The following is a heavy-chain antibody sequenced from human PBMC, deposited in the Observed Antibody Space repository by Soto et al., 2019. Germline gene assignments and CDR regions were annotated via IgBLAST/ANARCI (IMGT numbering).Heavy chain of an antibody. CDR2: IKQDGSEK. D-gene: IGHD3-3*01. CDR3: ARERYYDFWSGYYRPTKLGAFDI. V-gene: IGHV3-7*01. CDR1: GFTFSSYW. Sequence: EVQLVESGGGLVQPGGSLRLSCAASGFTFSSYWMSWVRQAPGKGLEWVANIKQDGSEKYYVDSVKGRFTISRDNAKNSLYLQMNSLRAEDTAVYYCARERYYDFWSGYYRPTKLGAFDIWGQGTMVTVSS. J-gene: IGHJ3*02.